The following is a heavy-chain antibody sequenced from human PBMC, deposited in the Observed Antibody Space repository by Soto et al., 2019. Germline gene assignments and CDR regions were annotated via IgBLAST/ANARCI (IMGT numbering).Heavy chain of an antibody. CDR1: GYTFTDCY. Sequence: ASVKVSCKASGYTFTDCYIHWVRQAPGQGLEWMGWINPKSGGTNIAQRFKGRVNMTRDMSTSTAYMELRSLRSDDTAVYYCATGRHIAVAENWGQGTLVTVSS. J-gene: IGHJ4*02. CDR2: INPKSGGT. V-gene: IGHV1-2*02. CDR3: ATGRHIAVAEN. D-gene: IGHD6-19*01.